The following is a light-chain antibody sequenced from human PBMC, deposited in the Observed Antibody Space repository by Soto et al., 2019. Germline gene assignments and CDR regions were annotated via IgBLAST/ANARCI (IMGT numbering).Light chain of an antibody. Sequence: EIVLTQSPGTLSLSPGERATLSCSASQSVSLTALAWYQHKPGQAPRLLLYGASFRATGIPHRFSVSGAGTDFTLTISSLESEDAAVYYCQQYSSSPLTFGGGTKVEIK. CDR3: QQYSSSPLT. CDR1: QSVSLTA. V-gene: IGKV3-20*01. CDR2: GAS. J-gene: IGKJ4*01.